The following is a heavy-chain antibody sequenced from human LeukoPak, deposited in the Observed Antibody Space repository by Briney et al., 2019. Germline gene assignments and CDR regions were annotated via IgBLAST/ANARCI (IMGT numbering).Heavy chain of an antibody. Sequence: RAGGSLSLSCAASGFTFSSYAMHWVRQAPGKGLEYVSAISSNGGSTYYANSVKGRFTISRDNSKNTLYLQMGSLRAEDMAVYYCARGMYSSSWYTLSGFDYWGQGTLVTVSS. D-gene: IGHD6-13*01. CDR3: ARGMYSSSWYTLSGFDY. J-gene: IGHJ4*02. CDR2: ISSNGGST. V-gene: IGHV3-64*01. CDR1: GFTFSSYA.